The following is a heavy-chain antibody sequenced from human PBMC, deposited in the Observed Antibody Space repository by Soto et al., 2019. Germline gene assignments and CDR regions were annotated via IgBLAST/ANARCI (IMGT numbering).Heavy chain of an antibody. V-gene: IGHV1-69*13. CDR1: GGTFSSYA. Sequence: SVKVSCKASGGTFSSYALSWVRQAPGQGLEWMGGIIPIFGTANYAQKFQGRVTITADESTSTAYMELSSLRSEDTAVYYCARLGGQIAVVAPIWGQGTLVTVSS. J-gene: IGHJ4*02. CDR3: ARLGGQIAVVAPI. D-gene: IGHD6-19*01. CDR2: IIPIFGTA.